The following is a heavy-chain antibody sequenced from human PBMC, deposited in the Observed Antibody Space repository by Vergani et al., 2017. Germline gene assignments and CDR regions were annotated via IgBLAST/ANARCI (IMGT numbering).Heavy chain of an antibody. D-gene: IGHD5/OR15-5a*01. CDR2: ISYDGSNK. CDR1: GFTFSSYG. V-gene: IGHV3-30*18. J-gene: IGHJ6*03. Sequence: QVQLVESGGGVVQPGRSLRLSCAASGFTFSSYGMHWVRQAPGKGLEWVAVISYDGSNKYYADSVKGRFTISRDNSKNTLYLQMNSLRAEDTAVYYCAKDWGCSVYEPYMDVWGKGTTVTVSS. CDR3: AKDWGCSVYEPYMDV.